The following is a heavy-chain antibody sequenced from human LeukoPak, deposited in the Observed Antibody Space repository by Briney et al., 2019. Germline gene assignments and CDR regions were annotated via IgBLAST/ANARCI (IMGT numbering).Heavy chain of an antibody. CDR1: GGSISSYF. Sequence: SETLSRTCTVSGGSISSYFWSWIRQPPGKGLEWIGYIYNSGSTNYNPSLKSRVTISVDTSKNQSSLKLTSVTAADTAVYYCASADGSGWYYFDSWGQGTLVTVSS. D-gene: IGHD6-19*01. CDR2: IYNSGST. CDR3: ASADGSGWYYFDS. V-gene: IGHV4-59*01. J-gene: IGHJ4*02.